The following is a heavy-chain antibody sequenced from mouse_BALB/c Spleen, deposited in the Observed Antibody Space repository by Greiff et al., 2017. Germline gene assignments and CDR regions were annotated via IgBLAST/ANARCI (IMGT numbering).Heavy chain of an antibody. V-gene: IGHV2-6-7*02. CDR2: IWGDGST. CDR1: GFSLTGYG. J-gene: IGHJ3*01. D-gene: IGHD2-2*01. Sequence: VKLQESGPGLVAPSQSLSITCTVSGFSLTGYGVNWVRQPPGKGLEWLGMIWGDGSTDYNSALKSRLSISKDNSKSQVFLKMNSLQTDDTARYYCAREENGYDRTFAYWGQGTLVTVSA. CDR3: AREENGYDRTFAY.